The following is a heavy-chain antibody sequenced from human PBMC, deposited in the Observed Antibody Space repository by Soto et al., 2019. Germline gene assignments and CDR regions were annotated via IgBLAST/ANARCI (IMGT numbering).Heavy chain of an antibody. Sequence: QLQLQESGSGLVRPSQTLSLTCAVSGGSISSGGYSWNWIRQPPGKGLEWIGYIYHSGSTLYNPSLQRRVTISVDKSTNQFSLKLTSVTAADTAVYYCARDQLEGNWFDPWGQGTLVTVSS. CDR2: IYHSGST. D-gene: IGHD1-1*01. CDR3: ARDQLEGNWFDP. CDR1: GGSISSGGYS. V-gene: IGHV4-30-2*01. J-gene: IGHJ5*02.